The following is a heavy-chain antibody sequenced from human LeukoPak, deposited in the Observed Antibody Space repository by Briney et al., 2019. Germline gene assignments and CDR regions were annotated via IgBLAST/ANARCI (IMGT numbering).Heavy chain of an antibody. CDR3: ARGYGYSSSSGPHDY. CDR2: INHSGST. J-gene: IGHJ4*02. D-gene: IGHD6-6*01. V-gene: IGHV4-34*01. Sequence: SETLSLTCAVYGGSFSVYYWSWIRQPPGKGLEWIGEINHSGSTNYNPSPMSRVTISVDTSNNQFSLKLSSVTAADTAVYYCARGYGYSSSSGPHDYWGQGTLVTVSS. CDR1: GGSFSVYY.